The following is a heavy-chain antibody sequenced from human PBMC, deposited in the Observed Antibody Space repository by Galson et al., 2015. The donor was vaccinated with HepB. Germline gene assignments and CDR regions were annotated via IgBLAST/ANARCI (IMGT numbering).Heavy chain of an antibody. CDR1: GFTFDDFA. V-gene: IGHV3-9*01. Sequence: SLRLCCAASGFTFDDFAMHRVGQGAGLGLEWVSGIIWTPGIIGYADSVRGRFTISRDNTKNSLYLQMNSLRAEDTALYYCAKDTGKSHFYVFHMWGPGTMVTVSS. D-gene: IGHD3-10*01. CDR3: AKDTGKSHFYVFHM. CDR2: IIWTPGII. J-gene: IGHJ3*02.